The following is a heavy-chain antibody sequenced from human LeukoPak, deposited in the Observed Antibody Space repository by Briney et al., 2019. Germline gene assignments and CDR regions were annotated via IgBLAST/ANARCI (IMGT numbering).Heavy chain of an antibody. D-gene: IGHD3-16*01. J-gene: IGHJ4*02. CDR1: GFTFSSYS. V-gene: IGHV3-48*04. CDR2: ISSSSSTI. Sequence: PGGSLRLSCAASGFTFSSYSMLWVRQAPGKGLEWVSYISSSSSTIYYADSVKGRFTISRDNAKNSLYLQMNSLRAEDTAVYYCARERTSYAYGLGVGYWGQGTLVTVSS. CDR3: ARERTSYAYGLGVGY.